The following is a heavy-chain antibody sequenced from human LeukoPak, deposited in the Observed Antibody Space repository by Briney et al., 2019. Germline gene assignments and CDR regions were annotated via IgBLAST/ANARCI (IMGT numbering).Heavy chain of an antibody. Sequence: GGSLRLSCVASGFTFNNHAMHWVRQAPGKGLEWVTMISYAGTNKYCADSVTGRFTISRDNSQNTLYLQMNSLRGEDTAVYYCARGGLVPGWRYFFDYWGQGTLVAVSS. J-gene: IGHJ4*02. CDR3: ARGGLVPGWRYFFDY. D-gene: IGHD6-6*01. V-gene: IGHV3-30-3*01. CDR1: GFTFNNHA. CDR2: ISYAGTNK.